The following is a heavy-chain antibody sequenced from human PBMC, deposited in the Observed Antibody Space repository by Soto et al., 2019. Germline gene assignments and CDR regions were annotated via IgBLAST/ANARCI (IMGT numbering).Heavy chain of an antibody. D-gene: IGHD3-3*01. J-gene: IGHJ5*02. Sequence: QVQLQESGPGLVKPSETLSLTCTVSGASVNSENYYWSWIRQPPGKGLEWIGYVYYSGSTNYNPSLKSRATISLDTYKNQFSLKMTSIISADTAFYYCARGVLRFLQWFVPWGQGTLVTVSS. V-gene: IGHV4-61*01. CDR1: GASVNSENYY. CDR2: VYYSGST. CDR3: ARGVLRFLQWFVP.